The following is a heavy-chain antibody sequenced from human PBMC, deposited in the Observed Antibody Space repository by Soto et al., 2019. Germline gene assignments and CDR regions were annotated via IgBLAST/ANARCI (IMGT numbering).Heavy chain of an antibody. Sequence: GESLKISCKGSGYSFTSYWISWVRQMPGKGLEWMGRIDPSDSYTNYSPSFQGHVTISADKSISTVYLQWSSLKASDTAMYFCVRCGGGSDPGSYYYFGMDVWGQGITVTVSS. D-gene: IGHD2-15*01. J-gene: IGHJ6*02. CDR1: GYSFTSYW. V-gene: IGHV5-10-1*01. CDR2: IDPSDSYT. CDR3: VRCGGGSDPGSYYYFGMDV.